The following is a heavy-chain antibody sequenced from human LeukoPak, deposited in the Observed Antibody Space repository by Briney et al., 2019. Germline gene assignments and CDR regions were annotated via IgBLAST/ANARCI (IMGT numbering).Heavy chain of an antibody. V-gene: IGHV4-59*01. CDR3: AGARYSSSWYYFDY. D-gene: IGHD6-13*01. J-gene: IGHJ4*02. CDR2: IYYSGST. CDR1: GGSISSYY. Sequence: PSETLSLTCTVSGGSISSYYWSWIRQPPGKGLEWLGYIYYSGSTNYNPSLKSRVTISVDTSKNQFSLKLSSVTAADTAVYYCAGARYSSSWYYFDYWGQGTLVTVSS.